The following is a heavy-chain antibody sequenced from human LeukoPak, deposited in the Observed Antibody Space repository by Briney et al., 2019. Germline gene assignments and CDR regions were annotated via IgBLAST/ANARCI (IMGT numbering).Heavy chain of an antibody. J-gene: IGHJ3*02. CDR2: INPNSGGT. Sequence: ASVKVSCKASGYTFTGYYMHWVRQAPGQGLEWMGWINPNSGGTNYAQKFQGRVTMTEDTSTDTAYMELSSLRSEDTAVYYCATGGYDSSGYYRHDAFDIWGQGTMVTVSS. V-gene: IGHV1-2*02. CDR3: ATGGYDSSGYYRHDAFDI. CDR1: GYTFTGYY. D-gene: IGHD3-22*01.